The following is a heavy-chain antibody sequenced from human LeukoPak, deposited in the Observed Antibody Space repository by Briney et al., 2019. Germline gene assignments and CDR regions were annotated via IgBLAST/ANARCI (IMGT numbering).Heavy chain of an antibody. D-gene: IGHD3-22*01. CDR1: GFTLNTYG. Sequence: GGSLRLSCAASGFTLNTYGMSWVRQAPGKGLEWVSSINGNGGSTFYADSVRGRLTISGDNSQNTLYLEMNSLRAEDSAVYYCAKDPHDTSGYYLDYWGQGTRVTVSS. V-gene: IGHV3-23*01. J-gene: IGHJ4*02. CDR3: AKDPHDTSGYYLDY. CDR2: INGNGGST.